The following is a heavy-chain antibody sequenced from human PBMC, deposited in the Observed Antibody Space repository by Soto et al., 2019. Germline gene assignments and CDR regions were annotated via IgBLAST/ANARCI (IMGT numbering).Heavy chain of an antibody. V-gene: IGHV1-18*01. Sequence: ASVKVSCKASGYTFTSYGISWVRQAPGQGLEWMGWISAHNGNTNYAQKLQGRVTMTTDTSTSTDYMELRSLRSDDTAVYYCARDGSDILTGYYGWFDPWGQGTLVTVS. CDR3: ARDGSDILTGYYGWFDP. CDR2: ISAHNGNT. J-gene: IGHJ5*02. CDR1: GYTFTSYG. D-gene: IGHD3-9*01.